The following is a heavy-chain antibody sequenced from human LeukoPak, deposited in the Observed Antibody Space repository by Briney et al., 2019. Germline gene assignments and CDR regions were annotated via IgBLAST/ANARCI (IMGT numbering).Heavy chain of an antibody. D-gene: IGHD5-24*01. CDR3: AREMATIQAFDI. J-gene: IGHJ3*02. CDR2: ISSSSSYI. V-gene: IGHV3-21*01. Sequence: PGGSLRLSCAASGFTFSSYSMNWVRQAPGKGLEWVSSISSSSSYIYCADSVKGRFTISRDNAKNSLYLQMNSLRAEDTAVYYCAREMATIQAFDIWGQGTMVTVSS. CDR1: GFTFSSYS.